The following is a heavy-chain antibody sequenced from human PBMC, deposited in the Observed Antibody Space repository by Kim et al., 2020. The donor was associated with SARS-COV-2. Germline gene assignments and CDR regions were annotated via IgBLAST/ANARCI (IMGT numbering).Heavy chain of an antibody. V-gene: IGHV3-53*01. CDR1: GFTVSSNY. CDR3: ARNVDTAISHAFDI. D-gene: IGHD5-18*01. CDR2: IYSGGST. Sequence: GGSLRLSCAASGFTVSSNYMSWVRQAPGKGLEWVSVIYSGGSTYYADSVKGRFTISRDNSKNTLYLQMNSLRAEDTAVYYCARNVDTAISHAFDIWGQGTMVTVSS. J-gene: IGHJ3*02.